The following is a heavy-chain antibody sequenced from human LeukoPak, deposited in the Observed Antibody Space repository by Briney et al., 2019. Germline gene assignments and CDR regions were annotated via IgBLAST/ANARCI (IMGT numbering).Heavy chain of an antibody. Sequence: GGSLRLSCAASGFTFSSYGMHWVRQAPGKGLEWVAFVHFDGTTKYSGDSVKGRFTVSRDNSKDILYLQMDSLRPEDTAVYYCAKDQCTRTRCDGYPGHWGQGTLVVVSS. CDR2: VHFDGTTK. D-gene: IGHD2-2*03. V-gene: IGHV3-30*02. CDR3: AKDQCTRTRCDGYPGH. CDR1: GFTFSSYG. J-gene: IGHJ4*02.